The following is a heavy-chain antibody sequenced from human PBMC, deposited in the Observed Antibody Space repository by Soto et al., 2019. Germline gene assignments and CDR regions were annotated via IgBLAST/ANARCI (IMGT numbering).Heavy chain of an antibody. CDR2: ISGSGAST. CDR1: GFTFSNYA. CDR3: VGSPGYYYNLNY. V-gene: IGHV3-23*01. J-gene: IGHJ4*02. Sequence: GGSLRLSCAASGFTFSNYAMSWVRQAPGKGLEWVSGISGSGASTYYADSVKGRFTISRDHSKNTLFLQMNSLRVEDKAVYYCVGSPGYYYNLNYWGPGTLVTVSS. D-gene: IGHD3-22*01.